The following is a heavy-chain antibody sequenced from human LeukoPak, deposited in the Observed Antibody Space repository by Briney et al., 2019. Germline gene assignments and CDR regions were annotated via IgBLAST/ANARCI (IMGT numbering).Heavy chain of an antibody. D-gene: IGHD4-23*01. CDR1: GFTFSSNA. CDR3: AKAAQTTVVTMSFDY. Sequence: PGGSRRLSCAASGFTFSSNAMSWVRQAPGKGLEWVSGMSGSGGSAYYADSVKGRFTISRDNSKNTLYLQMNSLRAEDTAVYYCAKAAQTTVVTMSFDYWGQGTLVTVSS. V-gene: IGHV3-23*01. J-gene: IGHJ4*02. CDR2: MSGSGGSA.